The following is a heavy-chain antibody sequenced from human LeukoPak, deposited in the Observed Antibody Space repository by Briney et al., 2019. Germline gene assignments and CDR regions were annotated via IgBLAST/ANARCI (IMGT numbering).Heavy chain of an antibody. CDR2: IWYDGSNK. CDR1: GFTFSSYG. Sequence: GGSLRLSCAASGFTFSSYGMHWVRQAPGKGLEWVAVIWYDGSNKYCADSVKGRFTISRDNSKNTLYLQMNSLRAEDTAVYYCARSLRGSYYHYYYGMDVWGQGTTVTVSS. V-gene: IGHV3-33*01. CDR3: ARSLRGSYYHYYYGMDV. J-gene: IGHJ6*02. D-gene: IGHD1-26*01.